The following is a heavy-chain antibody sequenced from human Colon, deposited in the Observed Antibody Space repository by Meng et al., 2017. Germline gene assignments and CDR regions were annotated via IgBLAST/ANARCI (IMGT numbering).Heavy chain of an antibody. CDR1: GASISSND. CDR3: ARHQWLSMTGTDWFDP. CDR2: IYNSGST. Sequence: QVQLQESGPGLVKPAETLSLTCTVSGASISSNDWSWIRQPPGKGLEWIAYIYNSGSTKYNPSLKSRVTISVDTSKNQFSLRVSSATAADSAVYFCARHQWLSMTGTDWFDPWGQGTLVTVSS. D-gene: IGHD1-14*01. J-gene: IGHJ5*02. V-gene: IGHV4-59*08.